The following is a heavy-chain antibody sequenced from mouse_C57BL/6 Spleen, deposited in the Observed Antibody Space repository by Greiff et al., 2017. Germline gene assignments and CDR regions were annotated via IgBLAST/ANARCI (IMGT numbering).Heavy chain of an antibody. J-gene: IGHJ3*01. CDR2: IDPSDSYT. CDR1: GYTFTSYW. D-gene: IGHD2-3*01. V-gene: IGHV1-59*01. Sequence: QVQLQQPGAELVRPGTSVKLSCKASGYTFTSYWMHWVKQRPGQGLEWIRVIDPSDSYTNYNQKFKGKATLTVDTSSSTAYMQLSSLTSEDSAVYYCASDGYYRFAYWGQGTLVTVSA. CDR3: ASDGYYRFAY.